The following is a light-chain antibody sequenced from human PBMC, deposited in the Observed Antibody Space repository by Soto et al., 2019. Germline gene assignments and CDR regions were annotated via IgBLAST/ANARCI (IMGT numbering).Light chain of an antibody. CDR1: QSVSSSY. V-gene: IGKV3-20*01. Sequence: EIVLTQAPGTMYLSPGERATLSCRASQSVSSSYLAWYQQKPGQAPRLLLYGASSRATGIPDRFSGSGSGTAFPLTISRLEPEDFAVYYCQQYGSSLSWMFGQRTKVEIK. J-gene: IGKJ1*01. CDR3: QQYGSSLSWM. CDR2: GAS.